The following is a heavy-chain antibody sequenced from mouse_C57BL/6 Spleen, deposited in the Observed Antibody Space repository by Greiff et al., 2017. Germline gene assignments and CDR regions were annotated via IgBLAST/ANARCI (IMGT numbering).Heavy chain of an antibody. V-gene: IGHV1-82*01. CDR3: ANYGSSSDFDY. CDR1: GYAFSSSW. D-gene: IGHD1-1*01. J-gene: IGHJ2*01. CDR2: IYPGDGDT. Sequence: QVQLQQSGPELVKPGASVKISCKASGYAFSSSWMNWVKQRPGKGLEWIGRIYPGDGDTNYNGKFKGKATLTADKSSSTAYMQLSSLTSEDSAVYFCANYGSSSDFDYWGQGTTLTVSS.